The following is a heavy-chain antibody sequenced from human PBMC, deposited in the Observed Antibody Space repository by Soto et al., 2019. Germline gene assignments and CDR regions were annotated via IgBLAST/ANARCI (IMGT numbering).Heavy chain of an antibody. V-gene: IGHV3-21*01. CDR3: AREDSIIIPAVSDF. CDR2: VSKSDYT. Sequence: GGSLRLSCAVSGFYFNNYGINWVRQAPGKGLEWVSSVSKSDYTYYSDSVKGRFTISRDNAKNSVSLQMNSLRPEDTAVYYCAREDSIIIPAVSDFWGQVTLVTVSS. D-gene: IGHD2-2*01. J-gene: IGHJ4*02. CDR1: GFYFNNYG.